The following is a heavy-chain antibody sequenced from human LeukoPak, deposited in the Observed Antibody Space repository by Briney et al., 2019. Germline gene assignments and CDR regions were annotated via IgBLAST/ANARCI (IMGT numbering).Heavy chain of an antibody. CDR3: ARDWEEVVVPAAIQPGYYYYYMDV. J-gene: IGHJ6*03. CDR2: IYHSGST. V-gene: IGHV4-30-2*01. CDR1: GGSISSGGYY. Sequence: PSQTLSLTCTVSGGSISSGGYYWSWIRQPPGKGLEWIGYIYHSGSTYYNPSLKSRVTISVDTSKNQLSLKLSSVTAADTAVYYCARDWEEVVVPAAIQPGYYYYYMDVWGKGTTVTDSS. D-gene: IGHD2-2*02.